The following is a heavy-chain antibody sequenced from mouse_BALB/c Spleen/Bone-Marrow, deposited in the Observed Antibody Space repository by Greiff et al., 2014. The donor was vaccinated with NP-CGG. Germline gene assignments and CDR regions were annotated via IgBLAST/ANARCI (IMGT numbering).Heavy chain of an antibody. CDR3: ARPFTTVVATVFAY. D-gene: IGHD1-1*01. CDR1: GFSFSGYG. CDR2: IDAGGTYT. Sequence: VQLKQSGGDLVKPGGSLKLSCAASGFSFSGYGMSWVRQTPDKRLGWVATIDAGGTYTDYPDSVKGRSTISRDNAKNTLYLRMSSLKSEDTAMYYCARPFTTVVATVFAYWGQGTLVTVSA. V-gene: IGHV5-6*01. J-gene: IGHJ3*01.